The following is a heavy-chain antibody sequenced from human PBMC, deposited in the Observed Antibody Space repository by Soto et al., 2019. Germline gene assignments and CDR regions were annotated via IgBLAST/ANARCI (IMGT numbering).Heavy chain of an antibody. D-gene: IGHD3-22*01. J-gene: IGHJ4*02. CDR1: GFTFSSYG. CDR2: ISYDGRNQ. CDR3: ARGDGYDSTSLDY. V-gene: IGHV3-30*03. Sequence: QVQLVESGGGVVQPGRSLRLSCAASGFTFSSYGMHWVRQAPGKGLEWVAVISYDGRNQYYADSVKGQFTISRDNSKNTLYLQMSSLRVDDTAVYYCARGDGYDSTSLDYWGQGTLATVSS.